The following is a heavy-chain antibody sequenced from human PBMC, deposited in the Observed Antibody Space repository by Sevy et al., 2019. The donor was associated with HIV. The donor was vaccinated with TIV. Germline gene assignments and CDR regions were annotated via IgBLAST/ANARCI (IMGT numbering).Heavy chain of an antibody. CDR2: ISRTSTTT. Sequence: GGSLRLSCKASGFTFSTYSMHWVRQAPGKGLEWVSSISRTSTTTYYGDSAKGRFTISRDNAKNSLYLQMNSLEDEDTAVYYCAREAYYYDSREENWFDPWGQGTLVTVSS. V-gene: IGHV3-48*02. CDR3: AREAYYYDSREENWFDP. D-gene: IGHD3-22*01. CDR1: GFTFSTYS. J-gene: IGHJ5*02.